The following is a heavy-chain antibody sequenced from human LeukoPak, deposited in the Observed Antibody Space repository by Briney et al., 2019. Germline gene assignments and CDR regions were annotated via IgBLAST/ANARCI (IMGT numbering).Heavy chain of an antibody. CDR1: GFKFSDFS. J-gene: IGHJ4*02. CDR3: QY. V-gene: IGHV3-7*01. CDR2: INQDGSES. Sequence: GGSLRLSCAASGFKFSDFSVSWVRQAPGKGLEWVAIINQDGSESYYVDSVRGRFTISRDNVDNSLFLQMDSLRIDDTARYCFQYWGQGTQVTVSS.